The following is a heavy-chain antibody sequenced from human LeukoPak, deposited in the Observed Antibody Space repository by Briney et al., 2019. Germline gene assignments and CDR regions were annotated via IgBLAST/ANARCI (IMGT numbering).Heavy chain of an antibody. CDR3: ARDSYHEFAYFQGADY. CDR2: ISPSGAST. D-gene: IGHD2-2*01. V-gene: IGHV1-46*01. Sequence: ASLKASCKASGYTFTSYYMHLVPQAPGQGLEWRGVISPSGASTSYAQKFQGRVTITRDTTTSTVYMDLSSLRSEDTAVYYCARDSYHEFAYFQGADYWGQGTRVTVSS. CDR1: GYTFTSYY. J-gene: IGHJ4*02.